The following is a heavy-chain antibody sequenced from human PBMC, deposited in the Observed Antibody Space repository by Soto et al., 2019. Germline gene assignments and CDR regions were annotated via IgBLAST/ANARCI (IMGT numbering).Heavy chain of an antibody. D-gene: IGHD3-3*01. CDR1: GGTFSSYA. J-gene: IGHJ5*02. CDR3: APYDFWGGYPARFDP. CDR2: IIPIFGTA. V-gene: IGHV1-69*13. Sequence: ASVKVSCKASGGTFSSYAISWVRQAPGQGLEWMGGIIPIFGTANYAQKFQGRVTITADESTSTAYMELSSLRSEDTAVYYCAPYDFWGGYPARFDPWGQGTLVTVSS.